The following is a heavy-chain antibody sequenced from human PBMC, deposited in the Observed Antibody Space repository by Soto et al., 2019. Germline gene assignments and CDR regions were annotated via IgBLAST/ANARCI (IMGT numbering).Heavy chain of an antibody. CDR3: GKVLVGATGHTDSDS. CDR2: IDYNGVT. D-gene: IGHD2-15*01. V-gene: IGHV4-39*01. CDR1: GGSIYRSGYY. Sequence: LETLSLTGTVSGGSIYRSGYYWGWIRQPPGRGLEWIGNIDYNGVTYSNPSLKSRVTISRDTSKNQFSLKLTSVTAADTALYYCGKVLVGATGHTDSDSWGPGTLVTVSS. J-gene: IGHJ4*02.